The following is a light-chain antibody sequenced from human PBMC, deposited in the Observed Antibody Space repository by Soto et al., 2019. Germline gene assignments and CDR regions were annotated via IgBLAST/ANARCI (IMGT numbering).Light chain of an antibody. V-gene: IGKV3-15*01. CDR1: QSVSTN. Sequence: DIVMTQSPATLSVSPGERATLSCRASQSVSTNLAWYQRKPGQAPRLLIYGASIRPTGVPARFSGTGSGTDFALTISRLEPEDFAVYYCQQYNRSPWTFGQGTKVEIK. J-gene: IGKJ1*01. CDR3: QQYNRSPWT. CDR2: GAS.